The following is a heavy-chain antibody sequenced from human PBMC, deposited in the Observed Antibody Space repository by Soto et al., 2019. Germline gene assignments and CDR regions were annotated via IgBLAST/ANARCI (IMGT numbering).Heavy chain of an antibody. CDR1: GGSISSYY. D-gene: IGHD5-18*01. CDR3: ARTDTSVVHFDY. V-gene: IGHV4-59*01. Sequence: SETLSLTCTVSGGSISSYYWSWIRQPPGKGLEWIGYVHYSGNTNYNPSLKSRVTISVDTSKNRFFLRLTSVTAADTAVYYCARTDTSVVHFDYWGQGILVTVSS. CDR2: VHYSGNT. J-gene: IGHJ4*02.